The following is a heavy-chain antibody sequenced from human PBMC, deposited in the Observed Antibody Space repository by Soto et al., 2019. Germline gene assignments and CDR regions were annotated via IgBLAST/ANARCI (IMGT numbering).Heavy chain of an antibody. D-gene: IGHD2-8*01. Sequence: QVQLVQSGAEVKKPGASVKVSCKASGYTFTNHGLSWVRQAPGQGLEWLGWISGHNGNTKYAQRLKGRVTMTADTSTSTAYMELRRLRSDDTAVYYCARDLYPLAYYFDFWGQGTLVTVSS. CDR2: ISGHNGNT. V-gene: IGHV1-18*04. J-gene: IGHJ4*02. CDR1: GYTFTNHG. CDR3: ARDLYPLAYYFDF.